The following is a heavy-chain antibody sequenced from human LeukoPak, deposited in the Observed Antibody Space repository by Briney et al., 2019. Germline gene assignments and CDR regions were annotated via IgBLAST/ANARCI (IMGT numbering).Heavy chain of an antibody. CDR3: ARRVGDYYDSSGYAFDI. CDR2: INHSGST. Sequence: PSETLSLTCAVYGGSFSGYYWSWIRQPPGKGLEWIGEINHSGSTNYNPSLKSRVTISVDTSKNQFSLKLSSVTAADTAVYYCARRVGDYYDSSGYAFDIWGQGTMVTVSS. CDR1: GGSFSGYY. D-gene: IGHD3-22*01. J-gene: IGHJ3*02. V-gene: IGHV4-34*01.